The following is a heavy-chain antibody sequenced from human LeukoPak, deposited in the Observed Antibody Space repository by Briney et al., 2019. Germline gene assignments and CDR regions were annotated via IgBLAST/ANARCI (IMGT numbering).Heavy chain of an antibody. CDR2: ISGSGGST. D-gene: IGHD5-18*01. CDR3: AKGQNSRGYSRDY. V-gene: IGHV3-23*01. Sequence: GGSLRLSCAASGFTFSSYAMSWVRQAPGKGLEWVSAISGSGGSTYYADSVKGRFTISRDNSKNTLYLQMISLRAEDTAVYYCAKGQNSRGYSRDYWGQGTLVTVSS. J-gene: IGHJ4*02. CDR1: GFTFSSYA.